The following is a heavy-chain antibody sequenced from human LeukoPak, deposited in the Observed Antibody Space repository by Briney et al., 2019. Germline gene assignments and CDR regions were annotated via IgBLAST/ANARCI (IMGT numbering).Heavy chain of an antibody. V-gene: IGHV3-9*03. CDR2: ISWNSGSI. J-gene: IGHJ3*02. CDR3: AKGHSSGYYFGAFDI. D-gene: IGHD3-22*01. Sequence: PGGSLRLSCAASGFTFDDYAMHWVRQAPGKGLEWVSGISWNSGSIGYADSVKGRFTISRDNAKDSLYLQMNSLRAEDMALYYCAKGHSSGYYFGAFDIWGQGTMVTVSS. CDR1: GFTFDDYA.